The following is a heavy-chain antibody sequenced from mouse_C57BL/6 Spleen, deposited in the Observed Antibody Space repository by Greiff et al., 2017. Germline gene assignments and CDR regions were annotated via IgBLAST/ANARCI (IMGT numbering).Heavy chain of an antibody. J-gene: IGHJ4*01. CDR3: ARGVTTVVDAMDY. CDR2: IDPATGNT. D-gene: IGHD1-1*01. V-gene: IGHV14-3*01. CDR1: GFNIKNTY. Sequence: EVQRVESVAELVRPGASVKLSCTASGFNIKNTYMHWVKQRPEQGLEWIGRIDPATGNTKYAPKFQGKATITADTSSNTAYLQLSSLTSEDTAIYYCARGVTTVVDAMDYWGQGTSVTVSS.